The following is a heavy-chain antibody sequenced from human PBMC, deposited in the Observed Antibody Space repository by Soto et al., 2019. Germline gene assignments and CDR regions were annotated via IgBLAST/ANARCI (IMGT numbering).Heavy chain of an antibody. Sequence: PVGSLRLSCAASGFTFSSYSMNWVRQAPGKGLEWVSYISSSSSTIYYADSVKGRFTISRDNAKNSLYLQMNSLRDEDTAVYYCASRGYSGYVSGYWGQGTLVTVSS. CDR2: ISSSSSTI. CDR3: ASRGYSGYVSGY. V-gene: IGHV3-48*02. J-gene: IGHJ4*02. CDR1: GFTFSSYS. D-gene: IGHD5-12*01.